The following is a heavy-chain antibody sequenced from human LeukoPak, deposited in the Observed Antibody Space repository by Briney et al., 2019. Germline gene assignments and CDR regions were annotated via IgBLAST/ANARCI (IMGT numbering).Heavy chain of an antibody. V-gene: IGHV3-7*01. Sequence: GGSLRLSCEGSGFTFSNYWMGWVCQAPGKGLQWVANIKTDGSEKYYVDSVKGRFTISRDNAKNSLYLQMNSLRAEDTAVYYCATYSSLNRREFQYWGQGTLLTVSS. D-gene: IGHD3-22*01. CDR3: ATYSSLNRREFQY. CDR2: IKTDGSEK. CDR1: GFTFSNYW. J-gene: IGHJ1*01.